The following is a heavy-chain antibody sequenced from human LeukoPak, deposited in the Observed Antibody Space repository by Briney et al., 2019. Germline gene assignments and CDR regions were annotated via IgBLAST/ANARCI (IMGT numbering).Heavy chain of an antibody. CDR3: ARHEYVLRYFDWLSVVEKQGIYYMDV. J-gene: IGHJ6*03. V-gene: IGHV4-39*01. Sequence: PSETLSLTCTVSGGSISSSSYYWGWIRQPPGKGLEWIGSIYYSGSTYYNPSLKSRVTISVDTSKNQFSLKLSSVTAADTAVYYCARHEYVLRYFDWLSVVEKQGIYYMDVWGKGTTVTISS. CDR1: GGSISSSSYY. CDR2: IYYSGST. D-gene: IGHD3-9*01.